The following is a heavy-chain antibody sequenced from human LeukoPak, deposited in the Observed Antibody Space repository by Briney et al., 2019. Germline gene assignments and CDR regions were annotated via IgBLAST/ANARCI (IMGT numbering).Heavy chain of an antibody. CDR1: GFTFDDYA. V-gene: IGHV3-9*01. CDR2: ISWNSGSI. Sequence: PGRSLRLSRAASGFTFDDYAMHWVRQAPGKGLEWVSGISWNSGSIGYADSVKGRFTISRDNAKNSLYLQMNSLRAEDTALYYCAKDYTAMTRGMEYWGQGTLVTVSS. J-gene: IGHJ4*02. D-gene: IGHD5-18*01. CDR3: AKDYTAMTRGMEY.